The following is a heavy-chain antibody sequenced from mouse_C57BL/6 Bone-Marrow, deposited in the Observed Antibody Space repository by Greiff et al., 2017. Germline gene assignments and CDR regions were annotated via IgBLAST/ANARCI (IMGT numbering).Heavy chain of an antibody. J-gene: IGHJ3*01. Sequence: VQGVESGPGLVAPSQRLSITCTVSGFSLTSYGVDWVRQPPGKGLEWLGVIWGGGSTNYNSAPMSRLSISKDNSKSQVFLKMNSLQTDDTAMYYCAGQYYGSSGAWFAYWGQGTLVTVSA. V-gene: IGHV2-9*01. CDR1: GFSLTSYG. CDR3: AGQYYGSSGAWFAY. CDR2: IWGGGST. D-gene: IGHD1-1*01.